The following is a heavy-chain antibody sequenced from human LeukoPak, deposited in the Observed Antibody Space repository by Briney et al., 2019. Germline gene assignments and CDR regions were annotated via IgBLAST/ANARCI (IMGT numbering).Heavy chain of an antibody. V-gene: IGHV3-66*01. CDR3: ARDLPQLGIGAFDI. Sequence: GGSLRLSCVASGFTVSSNYMNWVRQAPGKGLEWVSAIYSGGSTYYGDSVKGRFTISRDNSKNTVYLQMNSLRAEDTAVYYCARDLPQLGIGAFDIWGQGTMVTVSS. CDR2: IYSGGST. CDR1: GFTVSSNY. J-gene: IGHJ3*02. D-gene: IGHD7-27*01.